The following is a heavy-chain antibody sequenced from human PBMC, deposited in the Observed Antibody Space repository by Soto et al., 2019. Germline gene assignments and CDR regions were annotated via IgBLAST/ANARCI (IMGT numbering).Heavy chain of an antibody. CDR2: INHSGST. CDR1: GGSFSGYA. D-gene: IGHD3-10*01. J-gene: IGHJ6*02. V-gene: IGHV4-34*01. Sequence: SETLSLTCAVYGGSFSGYAWSWIRQPPGTGLEWIGEINHSGSTNYNPSLKSRVTISVDTSKNQFSLKLSSVSAADTAVYYCATGRGVRGVIITTYYYYGLDVWGQGTTVT. CDR3: ATGRGVRGVIITTYYYYGLDV.